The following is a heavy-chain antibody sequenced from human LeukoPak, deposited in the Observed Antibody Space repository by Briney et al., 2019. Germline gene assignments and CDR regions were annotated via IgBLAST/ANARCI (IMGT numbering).Heavy chain of an antibody. CDR3: ARRTGYVWGSYRSTWFAV. CDR1: GGSISSYY. D-gene: IGHD3-16*02. V-gene: IGHV4-4*07. Sequence: SETLSLTCTVSGGSISSYYWSWIRQPAGKGLEWIGRIYTSGSTNYNPSLKSRVTISVDTSKNQFSLKLSSVTAADTAVYYCARRTGYVWGSYRSTWFAVWGQGTLVTVSS. J-gene: IGHJ4*02. CDR2: IYTSGST.